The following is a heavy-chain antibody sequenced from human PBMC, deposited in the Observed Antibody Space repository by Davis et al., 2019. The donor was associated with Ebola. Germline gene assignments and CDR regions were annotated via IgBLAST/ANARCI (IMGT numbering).Heavy chain of an antibody. CDR1: GGPISSSSYY. CDR2: IYYSGST. D-gene: IGHD6-6*01. V-gene: IGHV4-39*07. J-gene: IGHJ6*02. CDR3: ARETYSSSSFGYYNYGMDV. Sequence: PSETLSLTCTAPGGPISSSSYYWGCIRQPPGKGLEWIGSIYYSGSTYYNPSLNSRATTSVDTAKNQFSLKLSYVTAADTAVYYCARETYSSSSFGYYNYGMDVWGQGTTVTVSS.